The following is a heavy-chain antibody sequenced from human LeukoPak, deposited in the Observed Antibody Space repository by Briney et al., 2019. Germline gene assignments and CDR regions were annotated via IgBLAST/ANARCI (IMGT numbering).Heavy chain of an antibody. J-gene: IGHJ3*01. V-gene: IGHV3-74*01. CDR3: VVGVEPPDSEYFDV. CDR1: GFTFGNSW. CDR2: INADGSTA. D-gene: IGHD1-14*01. Sequence: PGGSLRLSCAASGFTFGNSWVRWVRQAPGKGLGWVSLINADGSTATYAASVKGRFTIFRDNARNTLSLQMNSQTIEDKAVYYCVVGVEPPDSEYFDVWGQGTMITVSS.